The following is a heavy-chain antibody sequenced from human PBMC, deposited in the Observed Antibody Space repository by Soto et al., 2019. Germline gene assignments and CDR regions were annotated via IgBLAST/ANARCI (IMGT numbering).Heavy chain of an antibody. V-gene: IGHV1-69*13. J-gene: IGHJ3*02. CDR2: IIPIFGTA. D-gene: IGHD3-10*01. Sequence: SVKVSCKASGGTFSSYAISWVRQAPGQGLEWMGGIIPIFGTANYAQKFQGRVTITADESTSTAYMELSSLRSEDTAVYYCAHRTHYYGSGSYSDAFDIWGQGTMVTVSS. CDR1: GGTFSSYA. CDR3: AHRTHYYGSGSYSDAFDI.